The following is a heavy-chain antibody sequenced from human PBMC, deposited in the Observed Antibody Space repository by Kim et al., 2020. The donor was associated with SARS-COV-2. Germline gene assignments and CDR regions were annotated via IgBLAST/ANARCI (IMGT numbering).Heavy chain of an antibody. CDR1: GFTFSSYG. J-gene: IGHJ4*02. CDR2: ISYDGSNK. CDR3: AKTYSSGYCFDY. V-gene: IGHV3-30*18. D-gene: IGHD3-22*01. Sequence: GGSLRLSCAASGFTFSSYGMHWVRQAPGKGLEWVAVISYDGSNKYYADSVKGRFTISRDNSKNTLYLQMNSLRAEDTAVYYCAKTYSSGYCFDYWGQGTLVTVSS.